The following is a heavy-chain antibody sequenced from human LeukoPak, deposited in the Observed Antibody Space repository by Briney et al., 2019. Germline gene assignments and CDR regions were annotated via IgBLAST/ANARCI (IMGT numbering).Heavy chain of an antibody. CDR3: ARAKLGTYYDILSDPGDY. CDR2: ISSSSSYI. D-gene: IGHD3-9*01. Sequence: GGSLRLSCAASGFTFSSYSMNWVRQAPGKGLEWVSSISSSSSYIYYADSVKGRFTISRDNAKNSLYLQMNGLRAEDTAVYYCARAKLGTYYDILSDPGDYWGQGTLVTVSS. J-gene: IGHJ4*02. V-gene: IGHV3-21*01. CDR1: GFTFSSYS.